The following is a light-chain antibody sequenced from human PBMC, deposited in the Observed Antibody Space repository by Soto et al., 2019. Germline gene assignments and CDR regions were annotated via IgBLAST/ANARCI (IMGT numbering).Light chain of an antibody. CDR1: QTVDSRY. V-gene: IGKV3-20*01. CDR3: QQYDSTVWT. CDR2: ATS. J-gene: IGKJ1*01. Sequence: EIVLTQSPGTLSLSPGETATLSCRASQTVDSRYLAWYQQKRGQAPTLLIYATSSRATGVPDRFSGGGSGPDFTLTIRRLEPEDFAVYYCQQYDSTVWTFGQGTKVDIK.